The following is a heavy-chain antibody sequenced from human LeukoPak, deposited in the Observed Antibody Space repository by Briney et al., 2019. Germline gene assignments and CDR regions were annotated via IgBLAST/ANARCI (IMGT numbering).Heavy chain of an antibody. CDR2: IXXXNGNT. V-gene: IGHV1-18*01. J-gene: IGHJ6*02. CDR1: GYTFTSYG. CDR3: ASFPNAAAGPDYYYYGMDV. Sequence: ASVKVSCKASGYTFTSYGISWAXQAPGQGLEWMGWIXXXNGNTNYAQKLQGRVTMTTDTSTSTAYMELRSLRSDDTAVYYCASFPNAAAGPDYYYYGMDVWGQGTTVTVSS. D-gene: IGHD6-13*01.